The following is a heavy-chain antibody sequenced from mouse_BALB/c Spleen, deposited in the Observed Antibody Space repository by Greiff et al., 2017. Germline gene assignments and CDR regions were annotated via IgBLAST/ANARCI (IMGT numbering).Heavy chain of an antibody. CDR3: ARGCLYYYGSSYGAMDY. CDR1: GYSITSGYY. CDR2: ISYDGSN. D-gene: IGHD1-1*01. Sequence: EVKLQESGPGLVKPSQSLSLTCSVTGYSITSGYYWNWIRQFPGNKLEWMGYISYDGSNNYNPSLKNRISITRDTSKNQFFLKLNSVTTEDTATYYCARGCLYYYGSSYGAMDYWGQGTSVTVSS. J-gene: IGHJ4*01. V-gene: IGHV3-6*02.